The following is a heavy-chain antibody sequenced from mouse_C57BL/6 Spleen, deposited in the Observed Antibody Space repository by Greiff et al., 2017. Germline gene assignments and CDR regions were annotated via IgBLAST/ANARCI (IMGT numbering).Heavy chain of an antibody. V-gene: IGHV5-17*01. D-gene: IGHD2-3*01. Sequence: EVKLMESGGGLVKPGGSLKLSCAASGFTFSDYGMHWVRQAPEKGLEWVAYISSGSSTIYYADTVKGRFTISRDNAKNTRFLQMTSLRSEDSAMYYCARPGDGYWFAYWGQGTLVTVSA. CDR1: GFTFSDYG. CDR3: ARPGDGYWFAY. J-gene: IGHJ3*01. CDR2: ISSGSSTI.